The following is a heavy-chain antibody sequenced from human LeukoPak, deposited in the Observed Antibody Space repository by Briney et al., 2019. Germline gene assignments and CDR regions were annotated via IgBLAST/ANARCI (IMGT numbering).Heavy chain of an antibody. Sequence: GGSLRLSCAASGFTVSNSYMSWVRQAPGKGLMWVSRINTDGSNTHYADSVKGRFTISRDNAKNTLYLQMNGLRVEDTAVYYCVVWGEDRSGHRFDFWGQGTLVTVSS. D-gene: IGHD3-22*01. CDR3: VVWGEDRSGHRFDF. CDR2: INTDGSNT. V-gene: IGHV3-74*01. J-gene: IGHJ4*02. CDR1: GFTVSNSY.